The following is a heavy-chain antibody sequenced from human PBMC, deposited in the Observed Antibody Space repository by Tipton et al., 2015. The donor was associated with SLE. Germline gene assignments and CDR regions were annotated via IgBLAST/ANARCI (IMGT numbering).Heavy chain of an antibody. D-gene: IGHD3-22*01. CDR3: ARHIYDTSGGPFDN. V-gene: IGHV3-21*01. J-gene: IGHJ4*02. Sequence: SLRLSCAASGFTFSTYSMNWVRQAPGKGLEWVSSISSSSSYIYYADSVKGRFTISRDNAKNSLYLQMNSLRAEDTAVYYCARHIYDTSGGPFDNWGQGTLVTVSS. CDR2: ISSSSSYI. CDR1: GFTFSTYS.